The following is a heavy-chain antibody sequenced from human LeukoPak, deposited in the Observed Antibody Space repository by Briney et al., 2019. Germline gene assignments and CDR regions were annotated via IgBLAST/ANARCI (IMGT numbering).Heavy chain of an antibody. CDR1: GFTFSSYW. J-gene: IGHJ3*02. V-gene: IGHV3-7*01. D-gene: IGHD5-12*01. Sequence: GGSLRLSCAASGFTFSSYWMNWVRQAPGKGLEWVANIEQNGLEKYYVDSVKGRFTISRDNAKKSLYLQMNSLRVDDTAVYYCAKDRYSDYPGTFDIGGQGTMVTVSS. CDR2: IEQNGLEK. CDR3: AKDRYSDYPGTFDI.